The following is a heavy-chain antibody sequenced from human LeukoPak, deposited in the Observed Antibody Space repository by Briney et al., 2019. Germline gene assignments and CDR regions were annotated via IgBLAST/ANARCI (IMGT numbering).Heavy chain of an antibody. CDR1: GGTFSSYA. CDR2: INPNSGGT. V-gene: IGHV1-2*02. J-gene: IGHJ4*02. Sequence: GASVKVSCKASGGTFSSYAISWVRQAPGQGLEWMGWINPNSGGTNCAQKFQGRVTMTRDTTISTAYMELSRLRSDDTAVYYCARWGDSSGYYSEYYFDYWGQGTLVTVSS. CDR3: ARWGDSSGYYSEYYFDY. D-gene: IGHD3-22*01.